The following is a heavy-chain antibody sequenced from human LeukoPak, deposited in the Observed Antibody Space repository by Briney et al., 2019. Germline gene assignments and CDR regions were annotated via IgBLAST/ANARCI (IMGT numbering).Heavy chain of an antibody. CDR1: GFTFSSYS. CDR3: AREDRSWYYDFWSGPRDFDY. J-gene: IGHJ4*02. V-gene: IGHV3-21*01. D-gene: IGHD3-3*01. CDR2: ISSSSSYI. Sequence: PGGSLRLSCAASGFTFSSYSMHCVRQAPGRGLEWVSPISSSSSYIYYADSVKGRYNISRDNAKNSLYLQMNSLRGEDTAVYYCAREDRSWYYDFWSGPRDFDYWGQGTLVTVSS.